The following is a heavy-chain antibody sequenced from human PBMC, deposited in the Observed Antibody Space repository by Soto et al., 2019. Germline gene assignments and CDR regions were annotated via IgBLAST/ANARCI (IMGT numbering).Heavy chain of an antibody. V-gene: IGHV3-30*18. J-gene: IGHJ5*02. CDR3: AKDLAYYDFWSGYPNWFDP. D-gene: IGHD3-3*01. CDR1: GFTFSSYG. Sequence: GGSLRLSCAASGFTFSSYGMHWVRQAPGKGLEWVAVISYDGSNKYYADSVKGRFTISRDNSKNTLYLQMNSLRAEDTAVYYCAKDLAYYDFWSGYPNWFDPWGQGTLVTVSS. CDR2: ISYDGSNK.